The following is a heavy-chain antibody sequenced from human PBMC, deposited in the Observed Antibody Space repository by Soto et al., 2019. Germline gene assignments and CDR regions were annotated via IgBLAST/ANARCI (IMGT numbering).Heavy chain of an antibody. Sequence: ASVKVSCKASGYTFTSYYMHWVRQAPGQGLEWMGIINPSGGSTSYAQKFQGRVTMTRDTSTSTVYMELSSLRSEDTAVYYCARVGRSVTGITGTTLTPTNAFDIWGQGTMVTVS. V-gene: IGHV1-46*03. J-gene: IGHJ3*02. CDR1: GYTFTSYY. CDR3: ARVGRSVTGITGTTLTPTNAFDI. CDR2: INPSGGST. D-gene: IGHD1-20*01.